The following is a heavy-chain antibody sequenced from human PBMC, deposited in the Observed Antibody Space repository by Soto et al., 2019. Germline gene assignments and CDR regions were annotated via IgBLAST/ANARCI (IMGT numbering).Heavy chain of an antibody. J-gene: IGHJ4*02. Sequence: RSQTLSLTCAISGDSVSSNSAAWSWIRQSPSRGLEWLGRTYYRSKWYNDYAVSVKSRITINPDTSKNQFSLQLNSVTPEDTAVYYCARDKGGAAAPELDYWGQGTLVTVSS. CDR2: TYYRSKWYN. D-gene: IGHD6-13*01. V-gene: IGHV6-1*01. CDR1: GDSVSSNSAA. CDR3: ARDKGGAAAPELDY.